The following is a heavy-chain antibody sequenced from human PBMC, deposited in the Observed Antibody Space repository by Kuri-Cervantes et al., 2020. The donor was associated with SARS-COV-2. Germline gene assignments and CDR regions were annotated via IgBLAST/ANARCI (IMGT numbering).Heavy chain of an antibody. J-gene: IGHJ4*02. CDR1: GYTFKTYG. Sequence: ASVKVSCKASGYTFKTYGLSWVRQAPGQGLEWMGWINPNSGGTNYAQKFQGRVTMTRDTSISTAYMELSRLRSDDTAVYYCARGRDIVVVPAAIPEGGGFDYWGQGTLVTVSS. D-gene: IGHD2-2*01. CDR3: ARGRDIVVVPAAIPEGGGFDY. V-gene: IGHV1-2*02. CDR2: INPNSGGT.